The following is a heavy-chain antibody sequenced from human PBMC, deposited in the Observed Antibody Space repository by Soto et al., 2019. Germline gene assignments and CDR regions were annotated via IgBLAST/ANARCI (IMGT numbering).Heavy chain of an antibody. CDR1: GVSFNIYD. Sequence: RGYLRLSCASSGVSFNIYDMDWVRQAPGKGPDSVPIISYDGSNTYYSDSVRGRFTISRDNSKDTLYLQMHSLRSEDTAIYYCARISRYCSGGDCHAWGQGTKVTVSS. CDR3: ARISRYCSGGDCHA. D-gene: IGHD2-15*01. J-gene: IGHJ5*02. CDR2: ISYDGSNT. V-gene: IGHV3-30*03.